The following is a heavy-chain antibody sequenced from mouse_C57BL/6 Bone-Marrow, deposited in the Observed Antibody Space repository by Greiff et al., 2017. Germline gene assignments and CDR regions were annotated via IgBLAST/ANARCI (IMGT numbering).Heavy chain of an antibody. CDR1: GYTFTSYG. V-gene: IGHV1-81*01. D-gene: IGHD1-1*01. CDR2: IYPSSGNT. Sequence: VQRVESGAELARPGASVKLSCKASGYTFTSYGISWVKQSTGQGLEWIGEIYPSSGNTYYNEKFKGKATLTADKYSSPAYMELRSLTSEDSAVYFYARTTTVVATYAMDYWGQGTSVTVSS. J-gene: IGHJ4*01. CDR3: ARTTTVVATYAMDY.